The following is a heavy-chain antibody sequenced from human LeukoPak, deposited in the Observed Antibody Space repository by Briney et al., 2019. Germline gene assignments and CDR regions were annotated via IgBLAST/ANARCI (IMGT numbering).Heavy chain of an antibody. Sequence: SETLSLTCAVYGGSFSGYYWSWIRQPPGKGLEWIGEINHSGGTNYNPSLKSRVTISVDTSKNQFSLKLSSVTAADTAVYYCASGPEGYYYDSSGYYYVDWGKGTLVTVSS. CDR1: GGSFSGYY. CDR2: INHSGGT. V-gene: IGHV4-34*01. CDR3: ASGPEGYYYDSSGYYYVD. D-gene: IGHD3-22*01. J-gene: IGHJ4*02.